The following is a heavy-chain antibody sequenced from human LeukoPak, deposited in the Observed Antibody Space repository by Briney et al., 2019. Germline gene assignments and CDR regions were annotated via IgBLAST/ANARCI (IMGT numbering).Heavy chain of an antibody. CDR3: ARHDSFAFDI. V-gene: IGHV4-4*02. D-gene: IGHD2-21*02. CDR1: GDSISNPKW. Sequence: PSGTLSLTCAVSGDSISNPKWWSWVRQPPGKGLEWLGEVYSGGTTNCNPSLRSRVTISVDTSKNQISLRLSSVTAADTAVYYCARHDSFAFDIWGQGTIVTVSS. J-gene: IGHJ3*02. CDR2: VYSGGTT.